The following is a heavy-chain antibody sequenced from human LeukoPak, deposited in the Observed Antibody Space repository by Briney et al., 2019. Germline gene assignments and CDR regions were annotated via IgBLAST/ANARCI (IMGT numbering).Heavy chain of an antibody. Sequence: SQTRSLTCTVSGGSISSGSYYWSWIRQPAGKGLEWIGRIYTGGSTNYDPSLKSRVTISVDTSKNQFSLKLSSVTATDTAVYYCARDQPYYDFWSGYFDYWGQGTLVTVSS. CDR1: GGSISSGSYY. CDR2: IYTGGST. D-gene: IGHD3-3*01. CDR3: ARDQPYYDFWSGYFDY. V-gene: IGHV4-61*02. J-gene: IGHJ4*02.